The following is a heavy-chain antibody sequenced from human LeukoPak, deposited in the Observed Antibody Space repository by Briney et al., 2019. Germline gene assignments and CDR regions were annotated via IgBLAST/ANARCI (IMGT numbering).Heavy chain of an antibody. Sequence: ASVKVSCKASGYTFTGYYMHWVRQAPGQGLEWMGWINPNSGGTNYAQKFQGRVTMTRDTSISTAYMELSRLRSDDTAVYYCARTVTMVRGVINPLEYWGQGTLVTVSS. V-gene: IGHV1-2*02. J-gene: IGHJ4*02. CDR3: ARTVTMVRGVINPLEY. CDR1: GYTFTGYY. D-gene: IGHD3-10*01. CDR2: INPNSGGT.